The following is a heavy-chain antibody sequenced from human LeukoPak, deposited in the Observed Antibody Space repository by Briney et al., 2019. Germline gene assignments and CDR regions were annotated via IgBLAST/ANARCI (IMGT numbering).Heavy chain of an antibody. CDR1: AFSFSNYW. D-gene: IGHD6-13*01. CDR3: ARIAAAGFDY. J-gene: IGHJ4*02. Sequence: GGSLRLSCAASAFSFSNYWMSWVRQAPGKGLEWVADIKQDGSEKYYVDSVKGRFTISRDNAKNSLYLQMRSLSAEDTAVYYCARIAAAGFDYWGQGTLVTVSS. CDR2: IKQDGSEK. V-gene: IGHV3-7*03.